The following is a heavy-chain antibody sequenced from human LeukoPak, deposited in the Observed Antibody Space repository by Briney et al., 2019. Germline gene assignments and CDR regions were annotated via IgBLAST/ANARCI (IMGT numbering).Heavy chain of an antibody. CDR1: GFTFSSYA. D-gene: IGHD6-13*01. V-gene: IGHV3-23*01. J-gene: IGHJ4*02. CDR2: IGGSIGST. Sequence: GGSLRLSCAASGFTFSSYAMRWVRQSPGKGLEWGSSIGGSIGSTYYADSVKGRFTNPRDNSKNTLYLQMNSLRAANTAVYYCAKGVSSPLYYFDYWGQGTLVTVSS. CDR3: AKGVSSPLYYFDY.